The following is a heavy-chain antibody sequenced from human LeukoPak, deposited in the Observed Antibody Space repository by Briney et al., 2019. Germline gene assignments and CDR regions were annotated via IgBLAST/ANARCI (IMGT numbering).Heavy chain of an antibody. Sequence: GGSLRLSCAASGFTFSSYAMHWVRQAPGEGLEWVGLIKRETDGGTTDFAAPVKGRFTISRDDSKNTLYLQMNRLTSEDTAVYYCAQGSGFYYDYWGQGTLVTVSS. CDR3: AQGSGFYYDY. V-gene: IGHV3-15*07. CDR1: GFTFSSYA. J-gene: IGHJ4*02. D-gene: IGHD3-22*01. CDR2: IKRETDGGTT.